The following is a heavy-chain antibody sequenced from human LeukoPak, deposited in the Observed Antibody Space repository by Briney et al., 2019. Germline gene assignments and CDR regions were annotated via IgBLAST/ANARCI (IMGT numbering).Heavy chain of an antibody. J-gene: IGHJ4*02. CDR1: GGTFSSYA. Sequence: ASVKVSCKASGGTFSSYAISWVRQAPGQGLEWMGGIIPIFGTANYAQKFQGRVTITTDESTSTAYMELSSLRSEDTAVYYCARGVATVGEFDYWGQGTLVTVSS. V-gene: IGHV1-69*05. CDR2: IIPIFGTA. CDR3: ARGVATVGEFDY. D-gene: IGHD5-12*01.